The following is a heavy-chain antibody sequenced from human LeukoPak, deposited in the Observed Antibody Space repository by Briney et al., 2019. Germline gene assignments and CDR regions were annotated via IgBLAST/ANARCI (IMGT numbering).Heavy chain of an antibody. Sequence: GGSLRLSCAASGFTFSSYNMKWVRQAPGKGLEWVSSISYTSRARYYADSVKGRFTISRDNVKNSLYLQMDSLRVEDTAVYYCARAYCSSTSCFGWGQGTLVTVSS. D-gene: IGHD2-2*01. CDR3: ARAYCSSTSCFG. J-gene: IGHJ4*02. CDR2: ISYTSRAR. CDR1: GFTFSSYN. V-gene: IGHV3-48*01.